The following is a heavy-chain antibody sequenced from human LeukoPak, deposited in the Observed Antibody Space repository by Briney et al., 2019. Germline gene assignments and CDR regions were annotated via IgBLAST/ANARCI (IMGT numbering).Heavy chain of an antibody. CDR2: IYYSGST. V-gene: IGHV4-39*07. CDR3: XXXXXIXGVVNIPREHYGMDV. CDR1: GGSISSSSYY. Sequence: SETLSLTCTVSGGSISSSSYYWGWIRQPPGKGLEWIGSIYYSGSTNYNPSLKSRVTISVDTSKNQVSLKLSSVTAADTAVYXXXXXXXIXGVVNIPREHYGMDVWGQGTTVTVSS. J-gene: IGHJ6*02. D-gene: IGHD3-3*02.